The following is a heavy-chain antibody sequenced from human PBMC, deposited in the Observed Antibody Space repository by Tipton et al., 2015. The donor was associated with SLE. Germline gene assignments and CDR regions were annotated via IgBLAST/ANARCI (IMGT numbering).Heavy chain of an antibody. CDR2: IYYSGST. CDR1: DGSISSSSYY. D-gene: IGHD6-13*01. Sequence: LRLSCTVSDGSISSSSYYWGWIRQPPGKGLEWVGSIYYSGSTYYNPSLKSRVTISVDTSKNQFSLKLSSVTAADTAVYYCAEPYSSSPWGQGTLVTVSS. J-gene: IGHJ5*02. CDR3: AEPYSSSP. V-gene: IGHV4-39*07.